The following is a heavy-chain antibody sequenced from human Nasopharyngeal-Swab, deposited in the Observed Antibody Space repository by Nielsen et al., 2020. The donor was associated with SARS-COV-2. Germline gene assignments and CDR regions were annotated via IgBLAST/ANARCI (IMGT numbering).Heavy chain of an antibody. J-gene: IGHJ3*02. V-gene: IGHV4-39*01. D-gene: IGHD3-3*01. CDR3: ARRYGVPFDI. Sequence: SETLSLTCTVSDDSISSYNFYWGWIRQPPGKGLEWVGHIYHTGTTYYNPSLKSRVAISVDTSKHQFSLQLTSVTAADTAVYFCARRYGVPFDIWGQGTMVTVSS. CDR1: DDSISSYNFY. CDR2: IYHTGTT.